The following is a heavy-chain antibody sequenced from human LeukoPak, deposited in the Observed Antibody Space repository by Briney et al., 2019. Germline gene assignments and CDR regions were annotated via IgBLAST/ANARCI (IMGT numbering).Heavy chain of an antibody. CDR1: GGSFSGYY. V-gene: IGHV4-34*01. CDR2: INHSGST. Sequence: SETLSLTCAVYGGSFSGYYWSWIRQPPGKGLEWIGEINHSGSTNYNPSLKSRVTISVDTSKNQFSLKLSSVTAADTAVYYCARDPGLDSSGYYSDYWGQGTLVTVSS. CDR3: ARDPGLDSSGYYSDY. J-gene: IGHJ4*02. D-gene: IGHD3-22*01.